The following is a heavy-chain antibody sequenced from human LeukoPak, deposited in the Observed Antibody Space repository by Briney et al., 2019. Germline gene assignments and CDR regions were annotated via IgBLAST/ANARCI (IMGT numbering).Heavy chain of an antibody. D-gene: IGHD2-2*01. V-gene: IGHV1-69*13. CDR1: GGTFSSYA. CDR3: ARAAYDQLLSYNWFDP. Sequence: SVKVSCKASGGTFSSYAISWVRQAPGQGLEWMGGIIPIFGTANYAQKFQGRVTITADESTSTAYMELSSLRSEDTAVYYCARAAYDQLLSYNWFDPWGQGTLVTVSS. J-gene: IGHJ5*02. CDR2: IIPIFGTA.